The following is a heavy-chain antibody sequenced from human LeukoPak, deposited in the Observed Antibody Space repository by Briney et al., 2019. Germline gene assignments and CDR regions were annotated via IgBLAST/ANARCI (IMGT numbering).Heavy chain of an antibody. J-gene: IGHJ4*02. CDR3: ARTYYYDRSGYYY. V-gene: IGHV3-30-3*01. CDR1: GFTFSSYA. D-gene: IGHD3-22*01. CDR2: VSYDGSNK. Sequence: SGRSLRLSCAASGFTFSSYAMHWVRQAPGKGLEWVAVVSYDGSNKYYADFVKGRFTISRDSSKNTLYLQMNSLRAEDTAVYYCARTYYYDRSGYYYWGQGTLVTVSS.